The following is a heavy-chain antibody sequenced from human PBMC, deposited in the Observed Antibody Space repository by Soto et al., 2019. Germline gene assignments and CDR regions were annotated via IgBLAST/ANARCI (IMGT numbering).Heavy chain of an antibody. CDR3: ARGMSGYYRAQPYYYYYMDG. CDR2: INPNSGGT. Sequence: GASVKVSCKASGYTFTGYYMHWVRQAPGQGLEWMGWINPNSGGTNYAQKFQGWVTMTRDTSISTAYMELSRLRSDDTAVYYCARGMSGYYRAQPYYYYYMDGWGKGTTVTVSS. D-gene: IGHD3-22*01. J-gene: IGHJ6*03. V-gene: IGHV1-2*04. CDR1: GYTFTGYY.